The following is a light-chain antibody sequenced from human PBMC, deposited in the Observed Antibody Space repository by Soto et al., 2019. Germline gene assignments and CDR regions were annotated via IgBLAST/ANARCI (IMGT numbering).Light chain of an antibody. Sequence: QSALTQPASVSGSLGQSITISCTGTSSEVGGTSVSWYVSWYQQHPGKVPKLMIYDDDDRPSGVSNRFSGSKSGNTASLTISGFQAEDEADYYCSSYANTRTVVFGGATKLTVL. CDR3: SSYANTRTVV. CDR1: SSEVGGTSVSWY. V-gene: IGLV2-14*03. J-gene: IGLJ3*02. CDR2: DDD.